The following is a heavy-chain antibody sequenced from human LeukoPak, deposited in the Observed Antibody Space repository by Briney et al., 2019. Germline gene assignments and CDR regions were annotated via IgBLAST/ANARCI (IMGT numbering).Heavy chain of an antibody. Sequence: GGSLRLSCAASGFTFSSYSMNWVRQAPGKGLEWGLSISSSSSYIYYADSVKGRFTISRDNAKNSLYLQMNSLRAEDTAVYYCARKSIAAAGYFDYWGQGTLVTVSS. CDR3: ARKSIAAAGYFDY. V-gene: IGHV3-21*01. J-gene: IGHJ4*02. CDR2: ISSSSSYI. CDR1: GFTFSSYS. D-gene: IGHD6-13*01.